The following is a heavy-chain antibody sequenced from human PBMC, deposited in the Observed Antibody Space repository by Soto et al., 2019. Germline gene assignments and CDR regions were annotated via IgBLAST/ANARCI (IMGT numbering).Heavy chain of an antibody. Sequence: GASVKVSCKASGGTFSSYAISWVLQAPGQGLEWMGGIIPIFGTANYAQKFQGRVTITADESTSTAYMELSSLRSEDTAVYYCARTPIPYGDYVRSYGMDVWGQGTTVTVSS. J-gene: IGHJ6*02. CDR3: ARTPIPYGDYVRSYGMDV. D-gene: IGHD4-17*01. V-gene: IGHV1-69*13. CDR1: GGTFSSYA. CDR2: IIPIFGTA.